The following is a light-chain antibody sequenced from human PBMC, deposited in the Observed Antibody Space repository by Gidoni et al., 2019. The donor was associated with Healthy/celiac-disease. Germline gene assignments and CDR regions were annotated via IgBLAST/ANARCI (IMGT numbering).Light chain of an antibody. J-gene: IGKJ4*01. Sequence: EIVLTQSPATLSLSPGERATLSCRASQSVSSYLAWYQQKPGQAPRLLIYDASNRATGIPARFSGSGSGTYFTLTISSLEPEDFAVYYCQQRSNWPLPLTFGGGTKVEIK. CDR2: DAS. V-gene: IGKV3-11*01. CDR1: QSVSSY. CDR3: QQRSNWPLPLT.